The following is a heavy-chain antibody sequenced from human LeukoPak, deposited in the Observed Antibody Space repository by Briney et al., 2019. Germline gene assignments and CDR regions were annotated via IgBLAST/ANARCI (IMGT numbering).Heavy chain of an antibody. CDR1: GGSISSYY. Sequence: SETLSLTCTVSGGSISSYYWSWIRQPPGKGLEWIGYIYYSGSTNYNPSLNSRVTISVDTSKNQFSLKLSSVTAADTAVYYCARRGSSGSVDFWGQGALVTVPS. CDR3: ARRGSSGSVDF. D-gene: IGHD6-19*01. CDR2: IYYSGST. V-gene: IGHV4-59*08. J-gene: IGHJ4*02.